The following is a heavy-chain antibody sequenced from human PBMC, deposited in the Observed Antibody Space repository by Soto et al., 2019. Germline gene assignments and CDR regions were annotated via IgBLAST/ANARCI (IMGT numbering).Heavy chain of an antibody. J-gene: IGHJ3*01. CDR1: GYTFTNYA. D-gene: IGHD3-16*02. V-gene: IGHV1-3*01. CDR2: INAGNRNT. Sequence: QVQLVQSGAEMKKPGASVKVSCKASGYTFTNYAIHWVRQAPGQRLEWVGWINAGNRNTEYSQKFQGRVIMTKDTSARTAYMEMNSLISEDTDVYYCARGYDYVWGSYRSDAFDVWGQGTMVTVSS. CDR3: ARGYDYVWGSYRSDAFDV.